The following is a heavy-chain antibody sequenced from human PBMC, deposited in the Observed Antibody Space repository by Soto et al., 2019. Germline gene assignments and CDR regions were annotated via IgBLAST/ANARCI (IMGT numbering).Heavy chain of an antibody. D-gene: IGHD3-10*01. CDR2: INHSGST. CDR3: ARTGRGDY. V-gene: IGHV4-34*01. J-gene: IGHJ4*02. CDR1: GGSFSGYY. Sequence: SETLSLTCAVYGGSFSGYYWSWIRQPPGKGLEWIGEINHSGSTNYNPSLKSRVTISVDTSKNQFSLKLSSVTAADTAVYYCARTGRGDYWGQGTLATVSS.